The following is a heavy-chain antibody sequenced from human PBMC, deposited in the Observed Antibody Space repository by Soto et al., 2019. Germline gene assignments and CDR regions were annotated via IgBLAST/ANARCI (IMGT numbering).Heavy chain of an antibody. CDR3: ARDDELEYYDFWSGYYKVRNWFDP. D-gene: IGHD3-3*01. J-gene: IGHJ5*02. Sequence: ASVKVSCKASGYTFTSYGISWVRQAPGQGLEWMGWISAYNGNTNYAQKLQGRVTMTTDTSTSTAYMELRSLRSDDTAVYYCARDDELEYYDFWSGYYKVRNWFDPWGQGTLVTVSS. CDR2: ISAYNGNT. V-gene: IGHV1-18*01. CDR1: GYTFTSYG.